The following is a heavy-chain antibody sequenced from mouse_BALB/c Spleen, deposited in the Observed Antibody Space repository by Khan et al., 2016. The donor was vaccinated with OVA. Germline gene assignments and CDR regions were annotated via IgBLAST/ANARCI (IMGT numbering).Heavy chain of an antibody. V-gene: IGHV1-7*01. CDR2: INPSTDYT. D-gene: IGHD1-1*01. CDR1: GYTFTSYW. Sequence: QVQLQQSGAELAKPGASVKMSCKASGYTFTSYWMHWVKQRPGQGLEWIGYINPSTDYTEYNQKFKDKATLTADKSSSTAYMQLTSLSSEESAVYYCTNHGSSSAWFTYWGQGTLVTVSA. J-gene: IGHJ3*01. CDR3: TNHGSSSAWFTY.